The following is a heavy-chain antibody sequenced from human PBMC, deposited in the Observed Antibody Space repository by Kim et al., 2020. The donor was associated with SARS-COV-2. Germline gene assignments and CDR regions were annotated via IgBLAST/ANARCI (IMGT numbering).Heavy chain of an antibody. J-gene: IGHJ3*02. CDR3: ARAHEKGQLVFYDAFDI. CDR2: ISYDGSNK. V-gene: IGHV3-33*05. Sequence: GGSLRLSCAASGFTFSSYGMHWVRQAPGKGLEWVAVISYDGSNKYYADSVKGRFTISRDNSKNTLYLQMNSLRAEDTAVYYCARAHEKGQLVFYDAFDIWGQGTMVTVSS. CDR1: GFTFSSYG. D-gene: IGHD6-13*01.